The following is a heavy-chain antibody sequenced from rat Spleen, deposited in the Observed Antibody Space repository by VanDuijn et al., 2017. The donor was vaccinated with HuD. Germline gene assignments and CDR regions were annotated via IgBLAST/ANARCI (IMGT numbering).Heavy chain of an antibody. Sequence: EVQLVKSGGGLVQPGRSLKLSCAASGFTFNNYGMAWVRQAPTKGLEWVAAISYDGITTYYRDSVRGRFTVSSDNAKTTLYLQMDSLRSEDTATYYCARHGYNSYFDYWGQGVMVTVSS. CDR2: ISYDGITT. V-gene: IGHV5-29*01. CDR1: GFTFNNYG. J-gene: IGHJ2*01. CDR3: ARHGYNSYFDY. D-gene: IGHD1-9*01.